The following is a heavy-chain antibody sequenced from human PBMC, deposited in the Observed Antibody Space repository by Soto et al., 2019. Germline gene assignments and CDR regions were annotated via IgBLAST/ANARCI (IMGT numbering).Heavy chain of an antibody. J-gene: IGHJ6*02. CDR3: AKVYYGSGYYYYGMDV. CDR1: GFTFSSYG. Sequence: QVQLVESGGGVVQPGRSLRLSCAASGFTFSSYGMHWVRQAPGKGLEWVAVISYDGSNKYYADSVKGRFTISRDNSKNTLYLQMNILRAEDTAVYYCAKVYYGSGYYYYGMDVWVQGTTVTVSS. CDR2: ISYDGSNK. D-gene: IGHD3-10*01. V-gene: IGHV3-30*18.